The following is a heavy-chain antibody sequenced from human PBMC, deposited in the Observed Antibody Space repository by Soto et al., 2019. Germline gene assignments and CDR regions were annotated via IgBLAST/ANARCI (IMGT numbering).Heavy chain of an antibody. Sequence: QVQLVQSGAEVKKPGASVKVSCNASGYTFPDYFIHWVRQAPGQGFEWMGWINPKSRGTNYAQKLQGRFTMTRDTTNITAYMDLRVLRSDDTAVYYCARVTLQAGNWFDPWGQGTLVTVSS. D-gene: IGHD2-21*02. V-gene: IGHV1-2*02. J-gene: IGHJ5*02. CDR2: INPKSRGT. CDR3: ARVTLQAGNWFDP. CDR1: GYTFPDYF.